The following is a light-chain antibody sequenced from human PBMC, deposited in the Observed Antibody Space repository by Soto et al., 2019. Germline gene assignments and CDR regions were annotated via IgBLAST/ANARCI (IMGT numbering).Light chain of an antibody. J-gene: IGLJ2*01. CDR1: SSNIGSNY. V-gene: IGLV1-47*01. CDR3: AAWDDSLSGVV. CDR2: RNN. Sequence: QSALTQPPSASGTPGQRVTISCSGSSSNIGSNYVYWYQQLPGTAPKLLIYRNNQRPSGVPDRFSGSKSGTSASLAISGLRSEDEADYYCAAWDDSLSGVVFGGGTNSPS.